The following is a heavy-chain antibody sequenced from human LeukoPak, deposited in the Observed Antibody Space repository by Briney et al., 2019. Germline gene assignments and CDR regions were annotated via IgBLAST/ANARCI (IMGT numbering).Heavy chain of an antibody. CDR3: AGGAQDPFDY. J-gene: IGHJ4*02. CDR1: GGSFSSYY. CDR2: TNPSGST. Sequence: SETLSLTCAVSGGSFSSYYWSWIRQPPGKGLEWIGETNPSGSTNYSPSLKSRVTISVDTSNKQFSLKLSSVTAADTAVYYCAGGAQDPFDYWGQGTLVTVSS. V-gene: IGHV4-34*01.